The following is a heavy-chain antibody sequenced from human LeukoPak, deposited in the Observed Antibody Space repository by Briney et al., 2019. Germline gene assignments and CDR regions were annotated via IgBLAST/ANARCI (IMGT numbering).Heavy chain of an antibody. CDR3: TTDLSSYAWPTG. V-gene: IGHV3-15*01. Sequence: GGSLRLSCAASGFTFSNAWMSWVRQAPGKGLEWVGRIKSKTDGGTTDYAAPVKGRFTISRDDSTNTLYLQMNSLKTEDTAVYYCTTDLSSYAWPTGCGQGSLVTVSS. J-gene: IGHJ4*02. CDR2: IKSKTDGGTT. D-gene: IGHD2-2*01. CDR1: GFTFSNAW.